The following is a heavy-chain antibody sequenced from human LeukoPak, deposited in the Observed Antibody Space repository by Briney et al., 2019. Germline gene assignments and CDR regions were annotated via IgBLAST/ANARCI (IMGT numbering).Heavy chain of an antibody. CDR1: GFTFSSYA. V-gene: IGHV3-21*01. CDR2: ISSSSSYI. CDR3: ARAQSSGWYGPLNY. J-gene: IGHJ4*02. D-gene: IGHD6-19*01. Sequence: GGSLRLSCAASGFTFSSYAMSWVRQAPGKGLEWVSSISSSSSYIYYADSVKGRFTISRDNAKNSLYLQMNSLRAEDTAVYYCARAQSSGWYGPLNYWGQGTLVTVSS.